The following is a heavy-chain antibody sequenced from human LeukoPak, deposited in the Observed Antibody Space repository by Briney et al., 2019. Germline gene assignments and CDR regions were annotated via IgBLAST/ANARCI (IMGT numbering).Heavy chain of an antibody. V-gene: IGHV4-4*02. CDR1: GGSISSSNW. CDR3: AREPTDERYFDY. D-gene: IGHD4-17*01. J-gene: IGHJ4*02. CDR2: IYHSGST. Sequence: PSETLSLTCAVSGGSISSSNWWSWVRQPPGKGLEWIGEIYHSGSTYYNPSLKSRVTISVDTSKNQFSLKLSSVTAADTAVYYCAREPTDERYFDYWGQGTLVTVSS.